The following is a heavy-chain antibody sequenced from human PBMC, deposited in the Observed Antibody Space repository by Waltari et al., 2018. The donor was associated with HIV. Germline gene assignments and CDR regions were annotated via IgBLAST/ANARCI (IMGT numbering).Heavy chain of an antibody. Sequence: EVQLVESGGGLVQPGRSLRLSCAASGFTFDDYAMHWVRQAPGKGRGLVSGISWNSGSIGYADSVKGRFTISRDNAKNSLYLQMNSLRAEDTALYYCAKAGRSYSYYFDYWGQGTLVTVSS. CDR1: GFTFDDYA. V-gene: IGHV3-9*01. D-gene: IGHD1-26*01. CDR3: AKAGRSYSYYFDY. CDR2: ISWNSGSI. J-gene: IGHJ4*02.